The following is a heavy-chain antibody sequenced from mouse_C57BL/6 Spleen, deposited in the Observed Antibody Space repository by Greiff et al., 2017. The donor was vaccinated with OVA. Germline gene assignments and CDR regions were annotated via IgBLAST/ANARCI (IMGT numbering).Heavy chain of an antibody. V-gene: IGHV1-59*01. CDR2: IDPSDSYT. CDR1: GYTFTSYW. D-gene: IGHD2-1*01. J-gene: IGHJ2*01. CDR3: ARGPSGYGNYGFDY. Sequence: QVQLQPPGAELVRPGTSVKLSCKASGYTFTSYWMHWVKPRPGQGLEWIGVIDPSDSYTNYNQKFKGKATLTVDTSSSTAYMQLSSLTSEDSAVYYCARGPSGYGNYGFDYWGQGTTLTVSS.